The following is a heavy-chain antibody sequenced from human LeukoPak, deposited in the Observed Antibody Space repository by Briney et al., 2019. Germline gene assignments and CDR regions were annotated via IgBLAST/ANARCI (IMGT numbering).Heavy chain of an antibody. Sequence: SETLSLTCTVSGGSIRSSNNYWVWIRQPPGKGLEWIGGIHYSGSTYYYPSLKSRVTISVDTSKNQFSLKLSSVTAADTAVYYCARDVRDSSGYYLRAFGYWGQGTLVTVSS. CDR1: GGSIRSSNNY. CDR3: ARDVRDSSGYYLRAFGY. CDR2: IHYSGST. D-gene: IGHD3-22*01. J-gene: IGHJ4*02. V-gene: IGHV4-39*07.